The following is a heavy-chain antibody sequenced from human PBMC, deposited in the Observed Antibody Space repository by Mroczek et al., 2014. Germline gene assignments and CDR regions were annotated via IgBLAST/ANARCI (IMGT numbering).Heavy chain of an antibody. J-gene: IGHJ6*03. CDR3: ARGGYSRRYYYYMDV. Sequence: VQLVESGAEVKKPGGRQSKVSCKASGYTFTSYDINWVRQATGQGLEWMGWMNPNSGNTGYAQKFQGRVTMTRNTSISTAYMELSSLRSEDTAVYYCARGGYSRRYYYYMDVWGKGTTVTVSS. CDR2: MNPNSGNT. CDR1: GYTFTSYD. D-gene: IGHD5-18*01. V-gene: IGHV1-8*01.